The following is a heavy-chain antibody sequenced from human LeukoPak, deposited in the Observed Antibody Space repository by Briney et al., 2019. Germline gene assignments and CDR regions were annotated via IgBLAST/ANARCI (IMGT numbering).Heavy chain of an antibody. J-gene: IGHJ6*03. CDR3: AKGSPPFLGIGDYMDV. D-gene: IGHD2/OR15-2a*01. V-gene: IGHV3-43D*03. CDR1: GFTFDDYA. Sequence: PGGSLRLSCAASGFTFDDYAMHWVRQAPGKGLEWVSLISWDGGSTYYADSVKGRFTISRDNSKNSLYLQVNSLRAEDTALYYCAKGSPPFLGIGDYMDVWGKGTTVTVSS. CDR2: ISWDGGST.